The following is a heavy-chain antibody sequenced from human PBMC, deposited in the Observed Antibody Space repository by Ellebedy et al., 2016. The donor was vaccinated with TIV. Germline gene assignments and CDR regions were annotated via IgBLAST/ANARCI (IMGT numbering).Heavy chain of an antibody. J-gene: IGHJ6*02. D-gene: IGHD5-18*01. CDR3: ARLQLYYYYYGMDV. V-gene: IGHV4-59*12. CDR2: IYYSGST. CDR1: GGSISSYY. Sequence: MPSETLSLTCTVSGGSISSYYWSWIRQPPGKGLEWIGYIYYSGSTYYNPSLKSRVTISVDTSKNQFSLKLSSVTAADTAVYYCARLQLYYYYYGMDVWGQGTTVTVSS.